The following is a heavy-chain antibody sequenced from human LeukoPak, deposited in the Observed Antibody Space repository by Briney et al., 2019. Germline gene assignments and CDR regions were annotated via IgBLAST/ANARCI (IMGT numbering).Heavy chain of an antibody. V-gene: IGHV3-21*01. CDR3: ARGLPYSGSYNRGWFDP. CDR2: IFPSGGEI. CDR1: GFTFSTFA. Sequence: GGSLRLSCAASGFTFSTFAMIWVRQPPGKGLEWVSSIFPSGGEIHYADSVKGRFTISRDNATNSLYLQLNSLRAEDTAVYYCARGLPYSGSYNRGWFDPWGQGTLVTVSS. D-gene: IGHD1-26*01. J-gene: IGHJ5*02.